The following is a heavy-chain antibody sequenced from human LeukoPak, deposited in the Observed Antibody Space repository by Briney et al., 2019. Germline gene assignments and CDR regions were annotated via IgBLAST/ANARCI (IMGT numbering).Heavy chain of an antibody. CDR2: IIPIFGTA. Sequence: SVKVSCKASGGTFSSYAISWVRQAPGQGLEWMGRIIPIFGTANYAQKFQGRVTITTVESTSTAYMELSSLRSEDTAVYYCATREYSSSSGGWFDPWGQGTLVTVSS. CDR1: GGTFSSYA. D-gene: IGHD6-6*01. CDR3: ATREYSSSSGGWFDP. V-gene: IGHV1-69*05. J-gene: IGHJ5*02.